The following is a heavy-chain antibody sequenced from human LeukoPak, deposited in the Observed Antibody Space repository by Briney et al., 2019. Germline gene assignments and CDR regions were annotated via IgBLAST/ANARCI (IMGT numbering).Heavy chain of an antibody. D-gene: IGHD1-26*01. J-gene: IGHJ4*02. CDR2: VHLNGAT. V-gene: IGHV4-4*02. Sequence: SDTLSKSCAVSGGSILSNNWWSWVRQPPGKGLEWIGEVHLNGATNYNPSVEGRVTMSIDKSKNHLSLEVISVTAADTAMYYCTRESGAFSPFGFWGQGTLVTVSS. CDR3: TRESGAFSPFGF. CDR1: GGSILSNNW.